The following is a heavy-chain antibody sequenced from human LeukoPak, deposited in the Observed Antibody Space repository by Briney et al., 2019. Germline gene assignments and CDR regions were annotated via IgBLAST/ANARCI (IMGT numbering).Heavy chain of an antibody. CDR1: GGPISSSSYY. V-gene: IGHV4-39*01. CDR2: IYYSGTT. D-gene: IGHD3-3*01. CDR3: ARLIRMTIFGVVISPFDY. J-gene: IGHJ4*02. Sequence: SETLSLTCTVSGGPISSSSYYWGWIRQPPGKGLEWIGSIYYSGTTYYNPSLKSRVTISIDSSKNQFPLRLSSVTAADTAVYYCARLIRMTIFGVVISPFDYWGQGHLVTVSS.